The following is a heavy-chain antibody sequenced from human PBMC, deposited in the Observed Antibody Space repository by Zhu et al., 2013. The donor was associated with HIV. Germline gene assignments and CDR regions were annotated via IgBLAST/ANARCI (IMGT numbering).Heavy chain of an antibody. CDR1: GGSISSYY. V-gene: IGHV4-59*01. Sequence: VQLQESGPGLVKPSETLSLTCTVSGGSISSYYWSWIRQPPGKGLEWIGYIYYSGSTNYNPSLKSRVTISVDTSKNQFSLKLSSVTAADTAVYYCARTAAMGIAAADFDYWGQGTLVTVSS. J-gene: IGHJ4*02. D-gene: IGHD6-13*01. CDR3: ARTAAMGIAAADFDY. CDR2: IYYSGST.